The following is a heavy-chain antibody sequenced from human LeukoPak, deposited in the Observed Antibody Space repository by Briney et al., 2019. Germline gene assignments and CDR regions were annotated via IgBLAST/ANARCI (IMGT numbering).Heavy chain of an antibody. CDR3: ARASVTYFYYYYMDV. Sequence: SETLSLTCTVSGGSITNYYWTWIRQPPGKGLEWIGYIHYSGSTNYNPSLKSRVTISVDTSKNQFSLKLSSVTAADTAVYYCARASVTYFYYYYMDVWGKGTTVTVSS. V-gene: IGHV4-59*01. CDR1: GGSITNYY. D-gene: IGHD4-11*01. CDR2: IHYSGST. J-gene: IGHJ6*03.